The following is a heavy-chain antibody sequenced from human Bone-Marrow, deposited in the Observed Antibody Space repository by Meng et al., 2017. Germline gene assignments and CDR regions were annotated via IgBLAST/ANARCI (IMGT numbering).Heavy chain of an antibody. CDR3: ARDRGYSSGWYGALRGYWYFDL. CDR2: INPSGGST. V-gene: IGHV1-46*01. Sequence: ASVTVSCKASGYTFTSYYMHWVRQAPGQGLEWMGIINPSGGSTRYAQKFQGRVTMTRDTSTSTVYMELSSLRSEDTAVYYCARDRGYSSGWYGALRGYWYFDLWGRGTLVTVSS. CDR1: GYTFTSYY. J-gene: IGHJ2*01. D-gene: IGHD6-19*01.